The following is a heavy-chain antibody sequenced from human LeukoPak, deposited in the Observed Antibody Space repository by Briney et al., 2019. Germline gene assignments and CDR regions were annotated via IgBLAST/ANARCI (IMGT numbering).Heavy chain of an antibody. D-gene: IGHD5-18*01. V-gene: IGHV4-59*01. J-gene: IGHJ6*03. CDR1: GGSISSYY. CDR3: ARLGYSYGLGAYYYYYMDV. CDR2: IYYSGST. Sequence: PSETLSLTCTVSGGSISSYYWSWIRQPPGKGLEWIGYIYYSGSTNYNPSLKSRVTISVDTSKNQFSLKLSSVTAADTAVYYCARLGYSYGLGAYYYYYMDVWGKGTTVTVSS.